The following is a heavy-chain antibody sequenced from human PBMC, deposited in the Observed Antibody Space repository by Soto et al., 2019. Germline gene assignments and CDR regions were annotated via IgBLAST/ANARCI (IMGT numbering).Heavy chain of an antibody. CDR2: IYYSGST. Sequence: QVQLQESGPGLVKPSETLSLTCTVSGGSVSSGSYYWSWIRQPPGKGLEWIGYIYYSGSTNYNPPLKGRVTASVDTSKNQFSLKLGSVTAADTAVYYCARAPNAYVYYYGMDVWGQGTTVTVSS. V-gene: IGHV4-61*01. D-gene: IGHD2-8*01. J-gene: IGHJ6*02. CDR1: GGSVSSGSYY. CDR3: ARAPNAYVYYYGMDV.